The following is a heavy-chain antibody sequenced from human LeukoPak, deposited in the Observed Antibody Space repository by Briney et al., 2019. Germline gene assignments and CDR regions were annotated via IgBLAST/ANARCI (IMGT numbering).Heavy chain of an antibody. D-gene: IGHD3-9*01. Sequence: SQTLSLTCTVSGGSISSDGYYWGWLRQHPGKGLEWIGYIYYSGSTYYNPSLKSRVTISVDTSKNQFSLNLDSVTAADTAVYYCARANILTGPNYWGQGTLVTVSS. CDR2: IYYSGST. J-gene: IGHJ4*02. CDR1: GGSISSDGYY. CDR3: ARANILTGPNY. V-gene: IGHV4-31*03.